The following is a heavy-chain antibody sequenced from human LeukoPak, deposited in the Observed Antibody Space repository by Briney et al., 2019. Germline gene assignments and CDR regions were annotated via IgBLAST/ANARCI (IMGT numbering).Heavy chain of an antibody. V-gene: IGHV3-21*01. CDR3: ARNHRLLPWFDP. CDR1: GFTFSSYS. Sequence: GGSLRLSCAASGFTFSSYSMNWVRQAPGKGLEWVSSISSSSSYIYYADSVKGRFTISRDNAKNSLYLQINSRRAEDTAVYYCARNHRLLPWFDPWGQGTLVTVSS. CDR2: ISSSSSYI. D-gene: IGHD5-18*01. J-gene: IGHJ5*02.